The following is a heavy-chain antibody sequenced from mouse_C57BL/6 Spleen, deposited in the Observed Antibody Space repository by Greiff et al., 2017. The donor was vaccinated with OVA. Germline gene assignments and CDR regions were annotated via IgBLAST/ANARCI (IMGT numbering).Heavy chain of an antibody. Sequence: QVQLQQPGAELVRPGSSVKLSCKASGYTFTSYWMHWVKQRPIQGLEWIGNIDPSDSETHYNQKFKDKATLTVDKSSSTAYMQLSSLTSEDSAVYYCARSLHGKGFAYWGQGTLVTVSA. V-gene: IGHV1-52*01. D-gene: IGHD4-1*01. CDR3: ARSLHGKGFAY. CDR1: GYTFTSYW. J-gene: IGHJ3*01. CDR2: IDPSDSET.